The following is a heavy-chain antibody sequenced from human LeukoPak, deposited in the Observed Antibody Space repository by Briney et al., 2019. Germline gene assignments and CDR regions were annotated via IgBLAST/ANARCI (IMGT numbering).Heavy chain of an antibody. CDR2: MPYSGST. CDR3: ARHAGSAYSNWFDS. D-gene: IGHD5-18*01. Sequence: SETLSLTCTVSGGSISTSTRYWGWIRQSPGKGLEWIGGMPYSGSTSYNPSLKSRVTIDVDMSKNQFSLKLTSVTAADTALYYCARHAGSAYSNWFDSWGQGTLVTVSS. CDR1: GGSISTSTRY. V-gene: IGHV4-39*01. J-gene: IGHJ5*01.